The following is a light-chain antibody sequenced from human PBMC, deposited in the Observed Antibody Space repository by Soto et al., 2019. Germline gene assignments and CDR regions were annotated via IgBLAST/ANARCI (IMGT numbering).Light chain of an antibody. J-gene: IGLJ1*01. CDR2: GNS. V-gene: IGLV1-40*01. CDR3: QSYGSSLSGYV. Sequence: QLVLTQPPSVSGAPGQRVTISCTGSSSNIGAGYDVHWYQQLPGTAPKLLIYGNSNRPSGVPDRFSGSKSGTSASLAITGVQAEDEADYYCQSYGSSLSGYVFGTGTKLTVL. CDR1: SSNIGAGYD.